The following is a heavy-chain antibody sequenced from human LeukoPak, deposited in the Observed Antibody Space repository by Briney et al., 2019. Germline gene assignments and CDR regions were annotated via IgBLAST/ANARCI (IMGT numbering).Heavy chain of an antibody. CDR2: ISSSGSTI. CDR1: GFTFSSYE. CDR3: ARDPMGGEYYYDTSGVHY. D-gene: IGHD3-22*01. V-gene: IGHV3-48*03. Sequence: AGGSLRLSCAASGFTFSSYEMNWVRQAPGKGLEWVSYISSSGSTIYYADPVKGRFTISRDNAKNSLYLQMNSLRAEDTAVYYCARDPMGGEYYYDTSGVHYWGQGTLVTVSS. J-gene: IGHJ4*02.